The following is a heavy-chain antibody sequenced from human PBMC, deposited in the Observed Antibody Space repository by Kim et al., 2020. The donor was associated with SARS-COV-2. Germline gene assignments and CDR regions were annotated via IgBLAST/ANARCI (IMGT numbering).Heavy chain of an antibody. CDR3: AKSIGVNWFDP. Sequence: TFSADSVQGRFTISRDNAKNRLYLQRNSLRAEDTAVYYWAKSIGVNWFDPWGQGTLVTVSS. J-gene: IGHJ5*02. D-gene: IGHD3-3*01. V-gene: IGHV3-53*01. CDR2: T.